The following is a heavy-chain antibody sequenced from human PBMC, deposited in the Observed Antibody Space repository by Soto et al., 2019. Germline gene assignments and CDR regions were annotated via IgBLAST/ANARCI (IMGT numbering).Heavy chain of an antibody. CDR2: SGTT. CDR3: ATYGGDTGRFDF. V-gene: IGHV4-39*01. D-gene: IGHD4-17*01. Sequence: QLQLQESGPGLLKPSETLSLTCTVSGDSISTTNYHWSWIRQSPGKGLEWIGSGTTYYNPSLRSRVTISVDTSINQFSLILTSVTAADAAVYYCATYGGDTGRFDFWGQGALVTVSS. CDR1: GDSISTTNYH. J-gene: IGHJ4*02.